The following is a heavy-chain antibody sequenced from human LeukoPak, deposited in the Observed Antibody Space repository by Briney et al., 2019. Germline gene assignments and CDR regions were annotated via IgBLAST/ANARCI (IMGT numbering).Heavy chain of an antibody. CDR2: ISAYNGNT. Sequence: ASVKVSCKASGYTFTSHGISWVRQAPGQGLEWMGWISAYNGNTNYAQKLQGRVTMTTDTSTSTAYMELRSLRSDDTAVYYCARDHSSGWYVYSDYWGQGTLVTVSS. CDR1: GYTFTSHG. CDR3: ARDHSSGWYVYSDY. D-gene: IGHD6-19*01. J-gene: IGHJ4*02. V-gene: IGHV1-18*01.